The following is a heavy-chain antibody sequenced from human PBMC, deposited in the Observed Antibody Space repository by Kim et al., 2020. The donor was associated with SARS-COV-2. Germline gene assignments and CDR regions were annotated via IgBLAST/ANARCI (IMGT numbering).Heavy chain of an antibody. CDR3: ARDTRDRTSYYYYGMDV. D-gene: IGHD1-7*01. J-gene: IGHJ6*02. CDR2: IYYSGST. CDR1: GGSVSSGSYY. Sequence: SETLSLTCTVSGGSVSSGSYYWSWIRQPPGKGLEWIGYIYYSGSTNYNPSLKSRVTISVDTSKNQFSLKLSSVTAADTAVYYCARDTRDRTSYYYYGMDVWGQGTTVTVSS. V-gene: IGHV4-61*01.